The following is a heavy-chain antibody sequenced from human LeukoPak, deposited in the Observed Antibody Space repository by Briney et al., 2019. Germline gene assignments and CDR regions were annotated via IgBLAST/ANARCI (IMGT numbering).Heavy chain of an antibody. D-gene: IGHD4-17*01. CDR1: GYSISSGYY. Sequence: SETLSLTCTVSGYSISSGYYWGWIRQPPGKGLEWIGSIYHSGSTYYNPSLKSRVTISVDTSKNQFSLKLSSVTAADTAVYYCARTGLRGLDYWGQGTLVTVSS. CDR3: ARTGLRGLDY. V-gene: IGHV4-38-2*02. CDR2: IYHSGST. J-gene: IGHJ4*02.